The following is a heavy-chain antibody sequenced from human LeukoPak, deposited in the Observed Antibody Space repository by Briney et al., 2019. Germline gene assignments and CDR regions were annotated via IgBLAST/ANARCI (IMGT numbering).Heavy chain of an antibody. V-gene: IGHV3-64*02. Sequence: GGSLILSCAASGFTFSNYAMHWVRQAPGKGLEYISSISSDGGSTYYADSVKGRFTISRDNSKNTLYLQMGRLRAEDMAVYYCARSNNIVGATYFDYWGQGTLVTVSS. D-gene: IGHD1-26*01. CDR2: ISSDGGST. J-gene: IGHJ4*02. CDR1: GFTFSNYA. CDR3: ARSNNIVGATYFDY.